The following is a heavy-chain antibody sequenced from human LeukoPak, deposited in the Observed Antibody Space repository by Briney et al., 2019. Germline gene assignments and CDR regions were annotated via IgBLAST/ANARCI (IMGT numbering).Heavy chain of an antibody. D-gene: IGHD2-2*01. CDR1: GGSISSGGYY. Sequence: SETLSLTCTVSGGSISSGGYYWSWIRQHPGKGLEWIGYIYYSGSTYYNPSLKSRVTISADTSKNQFSLKLSSVTAADTAVYYCARGMGYCSSTSCRKEVDYWGQGTLVTVSS. V-gene: IGHV4-31*03. CDR2: IYYSGST. J-gene: IGHJ4*02. CDR3: ARGMGYCSSTSCRKEVDY.